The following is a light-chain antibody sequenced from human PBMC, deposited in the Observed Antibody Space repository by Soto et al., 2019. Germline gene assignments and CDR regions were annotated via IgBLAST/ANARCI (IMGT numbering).Light chain of an antibody. CDR1: SSDVGGYSY. CDR3: SSYAGSNHFV. J-gene: IGLJ1*01. Sequence: QSALTQPPSAPGSPGQSVTISCTGTSSDVGGYSYVSWYQQHPGKAPKLMIYEVTKRPSGVPDRFSASKSGNTASLTVSGLQAEDEADYYCSSYAGSNHFVFGTGTKVTVL. V-gene: IGLV2-8*01. CDR2: EVT.